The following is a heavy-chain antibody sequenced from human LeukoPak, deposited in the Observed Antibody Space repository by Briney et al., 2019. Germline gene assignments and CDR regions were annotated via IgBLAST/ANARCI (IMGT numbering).Heavy chain of an antibody. CDR2: IRSSSSNM. CDR1: GFTFNTYD. CDR3: ARGSTVTTNPLFDY. J-gene: IGHJ4*02. V-gene: IGHV3-21*01. D-gene: IGHD4-17*01. Sequence: GGSLRLSCAAPGFTFNTYDMNWVRQAPGKGLEWVSTIRSSSSNMYYADSVKGRFTISRDNAKNSLYLQMNSQRAEDTAVYYCARGSTVTTNPLFDYWGQGTLVTVSS.